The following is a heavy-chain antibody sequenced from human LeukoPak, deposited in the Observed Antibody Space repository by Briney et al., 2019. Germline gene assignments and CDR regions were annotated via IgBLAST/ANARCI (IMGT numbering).Heavy chain of an antibody. J-gene: IGHJ4*02. D-gene: IGHD3-22*01. V-gene: IGHV1-69*04. CDR3: ARAPYYYDSSGYLTDG. CDR2: IIPILGIA. CDR1: GGTFSSYA. Sequence: ASVKVSCKASGGTFSSYAISWVRQAPGQGLEWMGRIIPILGIANYAQKFQGRVTITADKSTSTAYMELSSLRSEDTAVYYCARAPYYYDSSGYLTDGWGQGTLVTVSS.